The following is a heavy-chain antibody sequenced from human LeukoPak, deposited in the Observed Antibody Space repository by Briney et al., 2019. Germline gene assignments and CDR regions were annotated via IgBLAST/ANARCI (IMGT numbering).Heavy chain of an antibody. D-gene: IGHD1-26*01. Sequence: SETLSLTCTVSGGSISSYYWGWIRQPPGKGLEWIGSIYYSGSTYYNPSLKSRVTISVDTSKNQFSLKLSSVTAADTAVYYCASVLGGAPLGYFDLWGRGTLVTVSS. CDR3: ASVLGGAPLGYFDL. CDR2: IYYSGST. V-gene: IGHV4-39*07. J-gene: IGHJ2*01. CDR1: GGSISSYY.